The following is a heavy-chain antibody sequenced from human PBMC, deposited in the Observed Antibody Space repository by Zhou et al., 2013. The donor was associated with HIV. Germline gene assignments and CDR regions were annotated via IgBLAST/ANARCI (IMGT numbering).Heavy chain of an antibody. CDR3: ARDLLPTTSWTDSYYYGMDV. CDR1: GGTFSTYA. D-gene: IGHD2-2*01. J-gene: IGHJ6*02. Sequence: QVQLVQSGAEVKKPGSSVKVSCKASGGTFSTYAISWVRQAPGQGLEWMGGIIPIFGTSNYAQKFQGRVTITTDESTSTAYMELSSLRSEDTAVYYCARDLLPTTSWTDSYYYGMDVWGPRDRRSPSP. CDR2: IIPIFGTS. V-gene: IGHV1-69*05.